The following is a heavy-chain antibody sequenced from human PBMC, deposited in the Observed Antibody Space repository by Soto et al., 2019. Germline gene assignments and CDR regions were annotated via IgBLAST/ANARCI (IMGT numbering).Heavy chain of an antibody. J-gene: IGHJ3*02. V-gene: IGHV3-23*01. D-gene: IGHD5-12*01. CDR3: AKGVEMATISAFDI. CDR2: ISGSGGST. CDR1: GFTFSSYA. Sequence: GGSLRLSCAASGFTFSSYAMGWVRQAPGKGLEWVSAISGSGGSTYYADSVKGRFTISGDNSKNTLYLQMNSLRAEDTAVYYCAKGVEMATISAFDIWGQGTMVTVSS.